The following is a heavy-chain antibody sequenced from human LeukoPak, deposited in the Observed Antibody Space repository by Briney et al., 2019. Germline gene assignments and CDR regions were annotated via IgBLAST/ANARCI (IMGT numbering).Heavy chain of an antibody. Sequence: PGRSLRLSCAASGFTFSSYGMHWVRQAPGKGLEWVAVIWYDGSNKYYADSVKGRFTISRDNSKNTLYLQMNSLRAEDTAVYYCAKDTISGSCYPDYWGQGTLVTVSS. CDR3: AKDTISGSCYPDY. CDR2: IWYDGSNK. CDR1: GFTFSSYG. D-gene: IGHD2-15*01. J-gene: IGHJ4*02. V-gene: IGHV3-33*06.